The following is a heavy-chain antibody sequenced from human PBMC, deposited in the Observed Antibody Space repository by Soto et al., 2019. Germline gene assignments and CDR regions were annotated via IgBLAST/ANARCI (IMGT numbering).Heavy chain of an antibody. CDR3: ARLVPDYGDYMYAFDI. CDR2: IYYSGST. D-gene: IGHD4-17*01. V-gene: IGHV4-59*08. Sequence: SETLSRTCTVSGGSISSYYWSWIRQPPGKGLEWIGYIYYSGSTNYNPSLKSRVTISVDTSKNQFSLKLSSVTAADTAVYYCARLVPDYGDYMYAFDIWGQGTMVTVSS. J-gene: IGHJ3*02. CDR1: GGSISSYY.